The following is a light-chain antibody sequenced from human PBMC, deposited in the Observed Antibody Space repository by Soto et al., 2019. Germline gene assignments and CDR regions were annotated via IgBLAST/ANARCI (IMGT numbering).Light chain of an antibody. CDR3: TSYSSSDIFYV. CDR1: SSDIGGYYY. CDR2: QVT. V-gene: IGLV2-14*01. J-gene: IGLJ1*01. Sequence: QSALTQPASVSGSPGQSITISCTGTSSDIGGYYYVSWYQHHPGKAPKLLIYQVTNRPSRVSNRFSGSKSGNTASLTISGLQADEEADYYCTSYSSSDIFYVFRTGTKVNV.